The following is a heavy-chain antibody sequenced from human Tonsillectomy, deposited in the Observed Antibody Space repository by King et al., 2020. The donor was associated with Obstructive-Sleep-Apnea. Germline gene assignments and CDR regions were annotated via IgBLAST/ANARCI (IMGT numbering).Heavy chain of an antibody. Sequence: QLVQSGAEVKKPGASVKVSCKASGYTFTSYDINWVRQATGQGPEWMGWMNPNSGNTGYAQKFQGRVTMTRNTSKSTAYMELSSLRSEDTAVYYCARLLELRYFEGYYYGMDVWGQGTTVTVSS. V-gene: IGHV1-8*01. J-gene: IGHJ6*02. CDR2: MNPNSGNT. CDR1: GYTFTSYD. CDR3: ARLLELRYFEGYYYGMDV. D-gene: IGHD3-9*01.